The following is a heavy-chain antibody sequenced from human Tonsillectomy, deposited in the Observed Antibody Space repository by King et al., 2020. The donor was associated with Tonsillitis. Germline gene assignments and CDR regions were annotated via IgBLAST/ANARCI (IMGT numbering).Heavy chain of an antibody. Sequence: VQLQESGPGLVKPSETLSLTCTVSGGSISSYYWSWIRQPPGKGLEWIGYIYYSGSTNYNPSLKSRVPISDDTYKNQFSLKLSSVTAADTAVYYCARGEELGSYYYYYYMDVWGKGTTVTVSS. CDR2: IYYSGST. CDR3: ARGEELGSYYYYYYMDV. CDR1: GGSISSYY. J-gene: IGHJ6*03. D-gene: IGHD7-27*01. V-gene: IGHV4-59*01.